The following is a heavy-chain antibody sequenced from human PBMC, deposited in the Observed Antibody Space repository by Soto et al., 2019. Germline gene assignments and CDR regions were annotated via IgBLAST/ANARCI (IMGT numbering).Heavy chain of an antibody. D-gene: IGHD3-10*01. J-gene: IGHJ5*02. CDR2: IQYSGDT. V-gene: IGHV4-61*08. CDR1: GGYVGSGAYY. CDR3: ARAPSSYYYGSGSYNWFDP. Sequence: SETQSLTCIVSGGYVGSGAYYWSWIRQPPGSALEWIGYIQYSGDTNYNSSLKSRVTISVDRSKNQFSLKLSSVTAADTAVYYCARAPSSYYYGSGSYNWFDPWGQGTLVTVSS.